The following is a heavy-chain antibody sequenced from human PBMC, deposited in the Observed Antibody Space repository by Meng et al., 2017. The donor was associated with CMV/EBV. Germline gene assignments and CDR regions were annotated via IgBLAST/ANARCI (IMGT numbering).Heavy chain of an antibody. Sequence: SETLSLTCTVSGGSISSYYWSWIRQPPGKGLEWIGYIYYSGSTNYNPSLKSRVTISVDTSKNQFSLKLSSVTAADTAVYSCARCYYEFWSGYYYAGGMDVWGQGTTVTVSS. CDR3: ARCYYEFWSGYYYAGGMDV. V-gene: IGHV4-59*01. J-gene: IGHJ6*02. CDR2: IYYSGST. CDR1: GGSISSYY. D-gene: IGHD3-3*01.